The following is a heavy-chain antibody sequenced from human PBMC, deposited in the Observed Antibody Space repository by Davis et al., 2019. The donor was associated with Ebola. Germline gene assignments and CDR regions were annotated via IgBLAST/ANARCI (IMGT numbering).Heavy chain of an antibody. Sequence: SETLSLTCTVSGGSISSYYWSWIRQPPGKGLEWIGYIYYSGSTNYNPSLKSRVTISVDTSKNQFSLKLSSVTAADTAVYYCARGIDPDGRGWYGTWFDPWGQGTLVTVSS. CDR1: GGSISSYY. CDR2: IYYSGST. J-gene: IGHJ5*02. CDR3: ARGIDPDGRGWYGTWFDP. D-gene: IGHD6-19*01. V-gene: IGHV4-59*01.